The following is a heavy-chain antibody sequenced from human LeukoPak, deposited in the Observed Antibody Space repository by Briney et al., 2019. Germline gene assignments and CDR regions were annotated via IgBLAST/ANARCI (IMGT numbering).Heavy chain of an antibody. V-gene: IGHV4-39*02. D-gene: IGHD5-18*01. CDR2: IYYSGST. Sequence: PSETLSLTCTVSGGSISSSNYYWGWIRQPPGKGLEWIGSIYYSGSTYYNPSLKSRVTISVDTSKNQFSLKLSSVTAADTAVYYCARERTAMVLDYWGQGTLVTVSS. J-gene: IGHJ4*02. CDR3: ARERTAMVLDY. CDR1: GGSISSSNYY.